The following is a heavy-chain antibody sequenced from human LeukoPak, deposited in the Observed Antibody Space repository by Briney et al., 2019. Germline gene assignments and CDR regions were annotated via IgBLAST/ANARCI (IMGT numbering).Heavy chain of an antibody. J-gene: IGHJ4*02. CDR3: AKDQTPGIAAAGAYFDY. D-gene: IGHD6-13*01. V-gene: IGHV3-23*01. CDR2: ISGSGGST. Sequence: GGSLRLSCAASGSTFSSYAMSWVRQAPGKGLEWVSAISGSGGSTYYADSVKGRFTISRDNSKNTLYLQMNSLRAEDTALYYCAKDQTPGIAAAGAYFDYWGQGTLVTVSS. CDR1: GSTFSSYA.